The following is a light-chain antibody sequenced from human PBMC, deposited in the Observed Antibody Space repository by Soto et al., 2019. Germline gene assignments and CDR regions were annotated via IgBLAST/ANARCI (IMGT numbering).Light chain of an antibody. CDR2: EVT. CDR1: SSDIGVYDY. V-gene: IGLV2-14*01. CDR3: SSYTIYSTLLL. Sequence: QSALTQPPSASGSPGQSVTISCTGTSSDIGVYDYVSWYQRHPGKAPKLVIYEVTNRPSGVSDRFSGSKSGNTASLTISGLQAEDEADYYCSSYTIYSTLLLFGGGTKLTVL. J-gene: IGLJ2*01.